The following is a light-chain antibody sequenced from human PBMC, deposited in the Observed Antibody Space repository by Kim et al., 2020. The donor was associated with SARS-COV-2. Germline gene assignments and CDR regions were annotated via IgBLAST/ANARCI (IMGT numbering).Light chain of an antibody. V-gene: IGLV3-19*01. Sequence: SELTQDPAVSVALGQTVRITCQGDTLRNYYASWYQQKPGQAPLIVIYGNNNRPPGIPDRFSGSNSGNTASLTIAGTQAEDEADYYCSSRDKSGYHLVFGGGTQLTVL. CDR1: TLRNYY. CDR2: GNN. CDR3: SSRDKSGYHLV. J-gene: IGLJ2*01.